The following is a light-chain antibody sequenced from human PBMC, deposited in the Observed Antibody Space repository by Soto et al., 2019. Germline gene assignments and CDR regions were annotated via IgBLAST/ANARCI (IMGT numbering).Light chain of an antibody. J-gene: IGLJ1*01. CDR2: EVS. CDR1: SSDVGGYNY. V-gene: IGLV2-14*01. CDR3: SSYTITSTYV. Sequence: QCALTQPASVCGSPGQSITISCTRTSSDVGGYNYVSWYQQDPGKAPKLMIYEVSDRPSGVSNRFSGSKSGNTASLTISGLQAEDEADYYCSSYTITSTYVFGTGTQLTV.